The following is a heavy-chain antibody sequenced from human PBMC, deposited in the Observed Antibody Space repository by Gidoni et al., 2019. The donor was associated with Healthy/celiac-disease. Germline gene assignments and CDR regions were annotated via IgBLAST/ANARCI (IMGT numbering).Heavy chain of an antibody. J-gene: IGHJ4*02. V-gene: IGHV3-23*01. CDR2: ISGSGGST. D-gene: IGHD6-19*01. CDR3: AKDLSVAGIYFDY. CDR1: GFTVSSYA. Sequence: EVQLLEAGGGLVQPGGSLRLSCAASGFTVSSYAMSWVRQAPGKGLEWVSAISGSGGSTYYADSVKGRFTISRDNSKNTLYLQMNSLRAEDTAVYYCAKDLSVAGIYFDYWGQGTLVTVSS.